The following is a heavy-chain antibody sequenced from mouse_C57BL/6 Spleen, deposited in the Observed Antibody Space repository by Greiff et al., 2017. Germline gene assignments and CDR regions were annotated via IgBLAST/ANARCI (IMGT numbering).Heavy chain of an antibody. D-gene: IGHD2-4*01. V-gene: IGHV1-15*01. CDR2: IDPETGGT. CDR3: TAGGDYDGFAY. Sequence: QVQLKESGAELVRPGASVTLSCKASGYTFTDYEMHWVKQTPVHGLEWIGAIDPETGGTAYNQKFKGKAILTADKSSSTAYMELRSLTSEDSAVYYCTAGGDYDGFAYWGQGTLVTVSA. CDR1: GYTFTDYE. J-gene: IGHJ3*01.